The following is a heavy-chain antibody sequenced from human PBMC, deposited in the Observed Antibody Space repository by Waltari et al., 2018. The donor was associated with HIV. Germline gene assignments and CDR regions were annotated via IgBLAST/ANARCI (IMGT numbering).Heavy chain of an antibody. J-gene: IGHJ6*02. V-gene: IGHV3-48*04. D-gene: IGHD1-26*01. CDR2: ISSRSSTI. Sequence: VQLVESGGGWVQPGGSLRLSWEASGFIFRTYSMNWVRQAPGKGLEWVSYISSRSSTIYYADSVKGRFTISRDNAKNSLYLQMNSLRAEDTAVYYCAAVYSHYFAMDVWGQGTTVTVSS. CDR1: GFIFRTYS. CDR3: AAVYSHYFAMDV.